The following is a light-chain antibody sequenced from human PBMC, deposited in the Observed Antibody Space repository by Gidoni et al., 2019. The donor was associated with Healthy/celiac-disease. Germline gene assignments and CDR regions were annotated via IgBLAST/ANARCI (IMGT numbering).Light chain of an antibody. CDR2: KAS. J-gene: IGKJ1*01. Sequence: DIQMTPSPSTLSASVGDRVTITCRASQSISSWLAWYQQKPGKAPKLLIYKASSLESGVPPRFSGSGSGTEFTLTISSLQPDDFATYYCQQYNSYLTFGQGTKVEIK. CDR3: QQYNSYLT. V-gene: IGKV1-5*03. CDR1: QSISSW.